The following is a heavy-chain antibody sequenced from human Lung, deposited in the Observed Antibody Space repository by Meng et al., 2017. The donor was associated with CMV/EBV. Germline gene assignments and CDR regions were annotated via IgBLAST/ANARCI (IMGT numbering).Heavy chain of an antibody. V-gene: IGHV1-2*02. CDR1: GYTFAGHY. J-gene: IGHJ4*02. D-gene: IGHD7-27*01. CDR3: AGDDNWGPDY. Sequence: ASVXVSCKTSGYTFAGHYLHWLRQAPGQGLEWMAWIHYDTGETNYAQNFHGRVTVTRDTSITTVYMELRSLRPDDTAMYYCAGDDNWGPDYWGQGTLVTVSS. CDR2: IHYDTGET.